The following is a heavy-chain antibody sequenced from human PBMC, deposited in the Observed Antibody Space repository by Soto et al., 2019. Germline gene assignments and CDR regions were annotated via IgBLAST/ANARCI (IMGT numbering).Heavy chain of an antibody. D-gene: IGHD1-26*01. CDR2: INPNSGDT. CDR3: AKGGAIVAAGTRVYIYNAMDV. Sequence: QVQLVQSGTEVKRPGDSVKVSCKASGYTFTGYYVHWVRQAPGQGLEWMGWINPNSGDTYLAQRFQGRVTLNRDTTIASAYMELRGLTSDDPAEYYCAKGGAIVAAGTRVYIYNAMDVWGQGTTVTVSS. J-gene: IGHJ6*02. V-gene: IGHV1-2*02. CDR1: GYTFTGYY.